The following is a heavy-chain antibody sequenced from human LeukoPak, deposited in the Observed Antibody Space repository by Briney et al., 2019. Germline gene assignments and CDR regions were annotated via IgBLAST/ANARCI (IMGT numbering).Heavy chain of an antibody. D-gene: IGHD5-18*01. CDR1: GYSFTSYW. Sequence: GESLKISCKGSGYSFTSYWIGWVRQVPGKGLELMGIIYPGDSDTRYSPSFQGQVTISADKSISTAYLQWSSLKASDTAMYYCARRGARGYSYGGDAFDIWGQGTMVTVSS. J-gene: IGHJ3*02. CDR3: ARRGARGYSYGGDAFDI. CDR2: IYPGDSDT. V-gene: IGHV5-51*01.